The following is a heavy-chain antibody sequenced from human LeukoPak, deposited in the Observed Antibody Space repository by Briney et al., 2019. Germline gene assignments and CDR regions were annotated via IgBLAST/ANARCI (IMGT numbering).Heavy chain of an antibody. J-gene: IGHJ4*02. Sequence: PGGSLRLSCAASGFTFSSYAMSWVRQAPGKGLEWVSANSGSGDSTYYADSVKGRVTISRDNSENTLYLQMNSLRAEDTAVYYCARGGAVSAPNFDYWGQGTLVTVSS. V-gene: IGHV3-23*01. CDR2: NSGSGDST. CDR1: GFTFSSYA. D-gene: IGHD5/OR15-5a*01. CDR3: ARGGAVSAPNFDY.